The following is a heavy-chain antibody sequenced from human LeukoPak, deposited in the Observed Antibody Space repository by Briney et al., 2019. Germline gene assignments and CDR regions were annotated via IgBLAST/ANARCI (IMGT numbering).Heavy chain of an antibody. D-gene: IGHD3-16*01. CDR1: GGSISSYY. J-gene: IGHJ2*01. V-gene: IGHV4-59*08. Sequence: SETLSLTCTVSGGSISSYYWSWIRQPPGKGLEWIGYIYYSGSTNYNPSLKSRVTISVDTSRNQFSLNLTSVTAADTAVYYCARPYTTCPTNWYFDLWGRGTLVTVSS. CDR2: IYYSGST. CDR3: ARPYTTCPTNWYFDL.